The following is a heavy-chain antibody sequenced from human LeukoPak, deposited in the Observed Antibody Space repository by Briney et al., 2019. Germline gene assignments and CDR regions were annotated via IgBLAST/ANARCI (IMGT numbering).Heavy chain of an antibody. CDR3: ARAGLHYDILTWYYPGYYFDY. V-gene: IGHV4-61*08. CDR1: GVSVGSGDYF. Sequence: ASETLSLTCTVSGVSVGSGDYFWSWIRQPPGKGLEWIGYIYYSGSTNYNPSLKSRVTISVDTSKNQFSLKLSSVTAADTAVYYCARAGLHYDILTWYYPGYYFDYWGQGTLVTVSS. D-gene: IGHD3-9*01. J-gene: IGHJ4*02. CDR2: IYYSGST.